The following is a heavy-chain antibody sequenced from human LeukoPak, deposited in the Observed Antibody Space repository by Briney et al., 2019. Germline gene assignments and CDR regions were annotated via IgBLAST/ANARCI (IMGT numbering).Heavy chain of an antibody. J-gene: IGHJ2*01. CDR2: VHYSGST. V-gene: IGHV4-59*01. CDR3: AREISSGYWYFDL. D-gene: IGHD6-19*01. Sequence: PSETLSLTCTVSGGSISSYYWSWIRQPPGKGLEWIGYVHYSGSTSYNPSLKSRLTMSVDTSKNQFSLKLSSVTAADTAVYYCAREISSGYWYFDLWGRGTLVTVSS. CDR1: GGSISSYY.